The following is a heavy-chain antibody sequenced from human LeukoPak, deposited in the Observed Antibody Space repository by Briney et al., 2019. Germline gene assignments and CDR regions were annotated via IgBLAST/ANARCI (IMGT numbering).Heavy chain of an antibody. CDR1: GGSFSGYY. J-gene: IGHJ6*03. V-gene: IGHV4-34*01. CDR2: INHSGST. Sequence: PSETLSLTRTVYGGSFSGYYWSWIRHPPGKGLEGIGEINHSGSTNYNPSLKSRVTISVDTSKDQFSLKLSSVTAADTAVYYCARASREGRGFYQFYYMDVWGKGTTVTVSS. D-gene: IGHD2-2*01. CDR3: ARASREGRGFYQFYYMDV.